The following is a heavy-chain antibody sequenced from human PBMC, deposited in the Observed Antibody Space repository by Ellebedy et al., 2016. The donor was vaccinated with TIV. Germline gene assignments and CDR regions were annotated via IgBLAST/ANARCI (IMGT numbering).Heavy chain of an antibody. V-gene: IGHV4-59*08. J-gene: IGHJ5*01. CDR3: AKSLNAILYRFDS. CDR2: TYFAGST. CDR1: GGSIDNYY. D-gene: IGHD3-16*01. Sequence: MPSETLSLTCTVSGGSIDNYYWSWIRQPPGKGLEWIGYTYFAGSTSYNPSPKSRFIISVDTSRTQFSLKLRSVTAADTAVYYCAKSLNAILYRFDSWGQGVLVTVSS.